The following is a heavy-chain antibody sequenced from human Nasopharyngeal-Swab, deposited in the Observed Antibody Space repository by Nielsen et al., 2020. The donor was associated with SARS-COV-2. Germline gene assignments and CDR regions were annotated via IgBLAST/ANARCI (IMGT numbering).Heavy chain of an antibody. D-gene: IGHD3-10*01. V-gene: IGHV1-8*02. CDR1: GYTFTGYY. CDR3: ARDPYYYGSGSQRDFDY. J-gene: IGHJ4*02. CDR2: MNPNSGNT. Sequence: ASVKVSCKASGYTFTGYYMHWVRQAPGQGLEWMGWMNPNSGNTGYAQKFQGRVTMTRNTSISTAYMELSSLRSEDTAVYYCARDPYYYGSGSQRDFDYWGQGTLVTVSS.